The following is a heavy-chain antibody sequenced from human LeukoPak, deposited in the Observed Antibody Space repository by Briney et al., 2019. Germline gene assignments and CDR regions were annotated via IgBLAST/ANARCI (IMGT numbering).Heavy chain of an antibody. J-gene: IGHJ6*03. CDR1: GYTFTNYY. Sequence: ASVKVSCKASGYTFTNYYMNWVRQTPGQGLEWMGIINLNGGTTSYAQKFQGRVTMTRDMSTSTVYMELSSLRSEDTAVYYCARGKYYMDVWGKGTTVTVSS. CDR2: INLNGGTT. CDR3: ARGKYYMDV. V-gene: IGHV1-46*01.